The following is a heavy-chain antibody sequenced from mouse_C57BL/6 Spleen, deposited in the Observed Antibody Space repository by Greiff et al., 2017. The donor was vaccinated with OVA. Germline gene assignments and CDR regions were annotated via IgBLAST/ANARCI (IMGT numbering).Heavy chain of an antibody. Sequence: QVHVKQSGAELVRPGASVTLSCKASGYTFTDYEMHWVKQTPVHGLEWIGAIDPETGGTAYNQKFKGKAILTADKSSSTAYMELRSLTSEDSAVYYCTRSTYTNSGIYFDYWGQGTTLTVSS. J-gene: IGHJ2*01. D-gene: IGHD2-5*01. CDR3: TRSTYTNSGIYFDY. V-gene: IGHV1-15*01. CDR1: GYTFTDYE. CDR2: IDPETGGT.